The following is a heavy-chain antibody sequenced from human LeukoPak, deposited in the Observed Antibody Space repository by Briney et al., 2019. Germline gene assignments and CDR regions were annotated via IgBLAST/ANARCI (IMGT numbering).Heavy chain of an antibody. CDR2: INPNSGTT. J-gene: IGHJ4*02. D-gene: IGHD2-8*01. CDR3: ARAPSRDIVLMVYASDYYFDY. Sequence: ASVKISCKTSGYTFTSFDINWVRQATGQGLEWVGWINPNSGTTGYAQKFQGRVTMTTNTSISTAYMELSSLRSEDTAIYYCARAPSRDIVLMVYASDYYFDYWGLGTLVTVSS. V-gene: IGHV1-8*01. CDR1: GYTFTSFD.